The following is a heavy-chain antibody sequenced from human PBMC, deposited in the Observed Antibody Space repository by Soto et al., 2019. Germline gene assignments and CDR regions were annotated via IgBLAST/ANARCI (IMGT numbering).Heavy chain of an antibody. CDR1: GGTFSSYA. J-gene: IGHJ3*02. D-gene: IGHD2-15*01. Sequence: SVKVSCKASGGTFSSYAISWVRQAPGQGLEWMGGIIPIFGTANYAQKFQGRVTITADESTSTAYMELSSLRSEDTAVYYCARPRTRYCSGGSCFSTDAFDIWGQGTMVTVSS. CDR3: ARPRTRYCSGGSCFSTDAFDI. CDR2: IIPIFGTA. V-gene: IGHV1-69*13.